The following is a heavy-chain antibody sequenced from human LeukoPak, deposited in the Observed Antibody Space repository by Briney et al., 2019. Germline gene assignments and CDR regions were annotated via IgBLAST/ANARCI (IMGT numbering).Heavy chain of an antibody. D-gene: IGHD2-15*01. J-gene: IGHJ4*02. CDR2: MYSGSST. CDR3: ANTYRLLQYYFDY. Sequence: PGGSLRLSCAASGFSVRSNYMSWVRQSPRKALEWVSIMYSGSSTDYADSVKGRFTISRDNSKNTLYLQMNSLRAEDTAVYYCANTYRLLQYYFDYWGQGTLVTVSS. CDR1: GFSVRSNY. V-gene: IGHV3-53*01.